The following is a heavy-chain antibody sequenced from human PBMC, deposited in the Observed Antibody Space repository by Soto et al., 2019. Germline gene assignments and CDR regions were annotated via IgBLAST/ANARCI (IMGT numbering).Heavy chain of an antibody. CDR2: ISAHTGSS. CDR3: GRAFFYQGSDSRGYSFDAVDF. Sequence: PSVKVSCKASGYTFTSSGMSWVRQAPGQGLEWMGWISAHTGSSEYAQRFQGRVTMTTDRSTSTAYMELRSLRSDDTAVYYCGRAFFYQGSDSRGYSFDAVDFWGQGTLVTVSS. D-gene: IGHD3-22*01. J-gene: IGHJ3*01. CDR1: GYTFTSSG. V-gene: IGHV1-18*01.